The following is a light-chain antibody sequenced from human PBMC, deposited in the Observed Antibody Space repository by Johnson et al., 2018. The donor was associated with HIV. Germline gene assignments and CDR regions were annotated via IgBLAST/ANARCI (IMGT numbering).Light chain of an antibody. V-gene: IGLV1-51*02. Sequence: QAVLTQPPSVSAAPGQKVTISCSGSSSNIGNNYVSWYQQLPGTAPKLLIYENNKRPSGIPDRFSGSKSGTSATLGITGLQTGDDADYYCGTWDSSLSGVFGTGTKVTVL. J-gene: IGLJ1*01. CDR3: GTWDSSLSGV. CDR1: SSNIGNNY. CDR2: ENN.